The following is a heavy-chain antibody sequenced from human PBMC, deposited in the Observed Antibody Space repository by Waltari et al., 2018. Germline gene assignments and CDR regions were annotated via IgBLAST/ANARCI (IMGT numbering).Heavy chain of an antibody. J-gene: IGHJ5*01. D-gene: IGHD2-2*01. CDR1: TFSNFG. CDR3: ARDSAVAVPAAVDS. CDR2: MSYDGNYK. V-gene: IGHV3-30*03. Sequence: TFSNFGVHWVRQTPGRGLEFVAFMSYDGNYKFHANSVRGRFTISRDNSKKTFTLQMNSLRPEDTAVYYCARDSAVAVPAAVDSWGQGTVVTVS.